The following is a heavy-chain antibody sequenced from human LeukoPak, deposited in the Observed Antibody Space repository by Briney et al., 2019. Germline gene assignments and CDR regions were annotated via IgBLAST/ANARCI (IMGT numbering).Heavy chain of an antibody. CDR3: ARGSEWLPGVGDY. CDR1: GFTFSRYN. Sequence: PGGSLRLSCAASGFTFSRYNMNWARQAPGKGLDWVSSISSSRSDIYYADSVKGRFTISRDNAKNSLYLQMNSLRAEDTGVYYCARGSEWLPGVGDYWGQGTLVTVSS. D-gene: IGHD3-3*01. J-gene: IGHJ4*02. V-gene: IGHV3-21*01. CDR2: ISSSRSDI.